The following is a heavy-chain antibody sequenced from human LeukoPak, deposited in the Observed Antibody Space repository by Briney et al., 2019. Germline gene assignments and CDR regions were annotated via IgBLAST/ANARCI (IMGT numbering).Heavy chain of an antibody. J-gene: IGHJ4*02. CDR1: GYTFSSYW. CDR3: ARAGRGLRYFDWLTYDY. CDR2: INSDGSST. D-gene: IGHD3-9*01. V-gene: IGHV3-74*01. Sequence: GGSLRLSCAASGYTFSSYWMHWVRQAPGKGLVWVSHINSDGSSTTYADSVKGRFTISRDNAKNTLYLQMNSLRAEDTAVYYCARAGRGLRYFDWLTYDYWGQGTLVTASS.